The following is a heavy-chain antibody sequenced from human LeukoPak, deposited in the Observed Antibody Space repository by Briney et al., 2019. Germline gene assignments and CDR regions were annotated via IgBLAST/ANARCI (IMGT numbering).Heavy chain of an antibody. CDR2: ISSTSTYI. CDR1: GFTFSSYS. V-gene: IGHV3-21*01. D-gene: IGHD5-18*01. CDR3: AREYTAMAYDY. J-gene: IGHJ4*02. Sequence: PGGSLRLSCAASGFTFSSYSMNWVRQPPGKGLEWVSSISSTSTYIYYADSVKGRFTISRDNARNSLFLQMNNLRVDDSAVYYCAREYTAMAYDYWGQGNLVTVSS.